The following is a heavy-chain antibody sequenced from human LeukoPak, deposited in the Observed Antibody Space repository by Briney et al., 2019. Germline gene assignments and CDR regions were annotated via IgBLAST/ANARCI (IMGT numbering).Heavy chain of an antibody. J-gene: IGHJ4*02. CDR2: INPSGGST. D-gene: IGHD3-22*01. V-gene: IGHV1-46*01. Sequence: ASVKVSCKASGYTFTSYYMHWVRRAPGQGLEWMGIINPSGGSTSYAQKFQGRVTMTRDMSTSTVYMEMSSLRSEDTAVYYCARGDLEYYYDSSGYYYFHYWGQGTLVTVSS. CDR3: ARGDLEYYYDSSGYYYFHY. CDR1: GYTFTSYY.